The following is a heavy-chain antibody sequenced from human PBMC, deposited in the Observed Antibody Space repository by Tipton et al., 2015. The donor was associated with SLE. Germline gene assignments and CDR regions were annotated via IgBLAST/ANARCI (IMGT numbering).Heavy chain of an antibody. CDR1: GYTFTSYG. Sequence: QSEAEVKKPGASVKVSCKASGYTFTSYGISWVRQAPGQGLEWMGWISAYNGNTNYAQKLQGRVTMTTDTSTSTAYMELRSLRSDDTAVYYCARDQGSSSWYLNYYYYYMDVWGKGTTVTVSS. J-gene: IGHJ6*03. CDR2: ISAYNGNT. V-gene: IGHV1-18*01. CDR3: ARDQGSSSWYLNYYYYYMDV. D-gene: IGHD6-13*01.